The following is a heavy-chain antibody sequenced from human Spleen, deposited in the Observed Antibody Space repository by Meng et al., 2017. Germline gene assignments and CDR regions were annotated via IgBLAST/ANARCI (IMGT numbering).Heavy chain of an antibody. CDR3: ASYYYDSSGSPSGAFDI. D-gene: IGHD3-22*01. Sequence: GGSLRLSCAASGFTFSRYAMSWVRQAPGKGLEWVSGISTSGGSTYYADSVKGRFTISRDNSKNTLYLQMNSLRAEDTAVYYCASYYYDSSGSPSGAFDIWGQGTMVTVSS. V-gene: IGHV3-23*01. J-gene: IGHJ3*02. CDR2: ISTSGGST. CDR1: GFTFSRYA.